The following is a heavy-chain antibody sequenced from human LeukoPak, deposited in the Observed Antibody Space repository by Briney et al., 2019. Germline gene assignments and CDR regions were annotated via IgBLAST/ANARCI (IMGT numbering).Heavy chain of an antibody. V-gene: IGHV3-7*01. D-gene: IGHD3-10*01. Sequence: GGSLRLSGAASGFTFSNYWMGWVRQARGKGLEWVADIKQDGREKNYVDSVKGRFTISRDNAKNSLYLDMNSLRVEDTAVYYCSREIWPGVCWGQGTLVTVSS. CDR1: GFTFSNYW. J-gene: IGHJ4*02. CDR2: IKQDGREK. CDR3: SREIWPGVC.